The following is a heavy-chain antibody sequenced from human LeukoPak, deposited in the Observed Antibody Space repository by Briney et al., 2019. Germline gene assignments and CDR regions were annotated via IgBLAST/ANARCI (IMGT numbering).Heavy chain of an antibody. Sequence: GESLKISCAASGFTFSGFWMHWVRQSPGKGLVWVSRINSDGTSTTYADSVKGRFTISRDNAKNTLFLEMNSLRAEDTAVYSCGRGHFYAMDVWGQGTTVTVSS. CDR3: GRGHFYAMDV. CDR2: INSDGTST. CDR1: GFTFSGFW. D-gene: IGHD3-3*02. J-gene: IGHJ6*02. V-gene: IGHV3-74*01.